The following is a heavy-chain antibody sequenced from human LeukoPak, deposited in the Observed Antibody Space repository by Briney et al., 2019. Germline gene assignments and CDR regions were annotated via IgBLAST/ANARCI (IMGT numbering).Heavy chain of an antibody. CDR1: GFTFSSYA. V-gene: IGHV3-23*01. CDR2: ISGSGGST. J-gene: IGHJ4*02. CDR3: AKDRGVWGSYRYYFDY. Sequence: GGSLRLSCAASGFTFSSYAMSWVRQAPGKGLEWVSAISGSGGSTYYADSVKGQFTISRDNSKNTLYLQMNSLRAEGTAVYYCAKDRGVWGSYRYYFDYWGQGTLVTVSS. D-gene: IGHD3-16*02.